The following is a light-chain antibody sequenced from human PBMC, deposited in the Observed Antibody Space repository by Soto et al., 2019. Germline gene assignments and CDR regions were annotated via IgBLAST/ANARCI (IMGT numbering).Light chain of an antibody. Sequence: QSALTHPRSVSGSPGQSVTISCTGTSSDVGAYNYVSWYQQHPGKAPKFMIYDVSKRPSGVPNRFSGSKSGNTASLTISGLQAEDEADYYCCSYAGTYSYVFGTGTKVTVL. CDR1: SSDVGAYNY. CDR2: DVS. J-gene: IGLJ1*01. CDR3: CSYAGTYSYV. V-gene: IGLV2-11*01.